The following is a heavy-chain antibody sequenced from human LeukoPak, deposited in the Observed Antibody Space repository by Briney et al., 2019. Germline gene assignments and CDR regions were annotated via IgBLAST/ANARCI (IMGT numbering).Heavy chain of an antibody. CDR2: IKQDGSEK. CDR3: ARLNWNYESYMDD. J-gene: IGHJ6*03. D-gene: IGHD1-7*01. CDR1: GFTFSSYC. V-gene: IGHV3-7*01. Sequence: GGSLRLSCAGSGFTFSSYCMSWVRQAPGKGLEWVANIKQDGSEKYYVDSVKGRFTISRDNAKNSLYLQMNSLRAEDTAVYYCARLNWNYESYMDDWGKGTTVTVSS.